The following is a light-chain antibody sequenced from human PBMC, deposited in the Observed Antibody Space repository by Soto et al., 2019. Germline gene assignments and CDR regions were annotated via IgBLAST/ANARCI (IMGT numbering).Light chain of an antibody. CDR1: ISDVGGYNY. CDR3: SSYTSSGTYV. J-gene: IGLJ1*01. CDR2: EVS. Sequence: QSVLTQPASASGSPGQSITISCTVAISDVGGYNYVSWYQQHPGKAPKLVIYEVSNRPSGVSNRFSGSKSGNTASLTISGLQAEDEADYYCSSYTSSGTYVFGTGTKV. V-gene: IGLV2-14*01.